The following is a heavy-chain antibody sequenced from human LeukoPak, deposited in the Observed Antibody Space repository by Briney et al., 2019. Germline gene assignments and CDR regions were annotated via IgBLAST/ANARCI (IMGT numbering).Heavy chain of an antibody. V-gene: IGHV4-39*07. D-gene: IGHD3-10*01. J-gene: IGHJ3*02. CDR1: GGSISSSSYY. CDR2: INYSGST. CDR3: VAVPGPVLLWFGELHDAFDI. Sequence: SETLSLTCTVSGGSISSSSYYWGWIRQPPGKGLEWIGNINYSGSTYYNPSLKSRVTISVDTSKNQFSLKLSSVTAADTAVYYCVAVPGPVLLWFGELHDAFDIWGQGTMVTVSS.